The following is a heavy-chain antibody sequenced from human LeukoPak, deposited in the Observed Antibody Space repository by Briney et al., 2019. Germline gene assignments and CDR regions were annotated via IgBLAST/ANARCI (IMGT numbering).Heavy chain of an antibody. V-gene: IGHV4-39*01. CDR3: ARLGRKSAAPAQRGEYYFDY. J-gene: IGHJ4*02. CDR2: IYYTGNT. D-gene: IGHD2-2*01. CDR1: GASVSNSAYY. Sequence: SETLSLTCTVSGASVSNSAYYWGWIRQPPGKGLEWIATIYYTGNTYYNPSLRSRVTVSVDTPKNQFSLKVTSVTAADTALYYCARLGRKSAAPAQRGEYYFDYWGQGALVTVSS.